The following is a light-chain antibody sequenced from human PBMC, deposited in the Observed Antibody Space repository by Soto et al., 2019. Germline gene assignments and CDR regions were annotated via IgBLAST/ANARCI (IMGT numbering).Light chain of an antibody. CDR1: QSISSW. V-gene: IGKV1-5*01. CDR2: DAS. J-gene: IGKJ1*01. Sequence: DIQMTQSPSTLSASVGDRVTITCWASQSISSWLAWYQQKPGKAPKLLVYDASTLQSGVASRFSGSGSGTEFTLIISGLQPDDSATYYCQQYTNTNNPWMFGQGTKVDI. CDR3: QQYTNTNNPWM.